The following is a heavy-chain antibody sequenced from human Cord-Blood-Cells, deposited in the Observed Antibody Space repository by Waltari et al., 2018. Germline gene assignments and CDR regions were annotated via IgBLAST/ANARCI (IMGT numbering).Heavy chain of an antibody. CDR1: GGSFSGYY. Sequence: QVQLQQWGAGVFKPSEPLCLTCAGYGGSFSGYYWRWIRTLAASGLEWIGDINHSGGTNYNQSLKSRVTISVYTSKNQFSLKLSSVTAADTAVYYCAREGLGYCSSTSCYALDYWGQGTLVTVSS. CDR3: AREGLGYCSSTSCYALDY. D-gene: IGHD2-2*01. J-gene: IGHJ4*02. CDR2: INHSGGT. V-gene: IGHV4-34*01.